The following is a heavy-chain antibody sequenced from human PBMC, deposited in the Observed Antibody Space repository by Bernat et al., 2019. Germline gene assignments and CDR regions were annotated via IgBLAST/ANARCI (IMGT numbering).Heavy chain of an antibody. CDR1: GFTFSSYG. Sequence: VQLVESGGGVVQPGRSLRLSCAASGFTFSSYGMHWVRQAPGKGLEWVSAISGSGGSTYYADSVKGRFTISRDNSKNTLYLQMNSLRAEDTAVYYCAKDGPGYYYDSSGYFDYWGQGTLVTVSS. CDR2: ISGSGGST. D-gene: IGHD3-22*01. J-gene: IGHJ4*02. CDR3: AKDGPGYYYDSSGYFDY. V-gene: IGHV3-23*04.